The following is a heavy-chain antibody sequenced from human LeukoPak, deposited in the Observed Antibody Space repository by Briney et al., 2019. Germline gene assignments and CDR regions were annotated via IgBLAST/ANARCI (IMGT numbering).Heavy chain of an antibody. J-gene: IGHJ3*02. Sequence: GGSLRLSCAASGFTFSSYGMHWVRQAPGKGLEWGAFIRYDGSNKFYADSVKGRFTISRDNSKNTLYLQMNSLRAEDAAVYYCAKMYSSSWLLLHIWGQGTMVTVSS. V-gene: IGHV3-30*02. CDR2: IRYDGSNK. CDR3: AKMYSSSWLLLHI. CDR1: GFTFSSYG. D-gene: IGHD6-13*01.